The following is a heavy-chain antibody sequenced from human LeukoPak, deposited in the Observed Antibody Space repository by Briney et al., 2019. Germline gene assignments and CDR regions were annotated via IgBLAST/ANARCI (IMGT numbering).Heavy chain of an antibody. J-gene: IGHJ4*02. CDR1: GGSISSSSW. CDR3: ARGAGGAVAGTFDY. D-gene: IGHD6-19*01. CDR2: IYHTGRT. V-gene: IGHV4-4*02. Sequence: SGTLSLTCVVSGGSISSSSWWSWVRQPPGKGLEWIGEIYHTGRTNSNPSLKSRVTISVDTSKNQFSLKLSSVTAADTAVYYCARGAGGAVAGTFDYWGQGTLVTVSS.